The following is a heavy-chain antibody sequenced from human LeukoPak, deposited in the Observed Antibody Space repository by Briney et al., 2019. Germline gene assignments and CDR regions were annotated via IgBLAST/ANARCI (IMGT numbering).Heavy chain of an antibody. J-gene: IGHJ4*02. CDR2: IYYSGSI. CDR1: GDFLSSGSYY. V-gene: IGHV4-39*01. D-gene: IGHD2-21*02. Sequence: SETLSLTCTVSGDFLSSGSYYWGWIRQSPGKGLAWIGSIYYSGSIFYNASFESRLTLSVDTSKNQFYLKLRSLTAADTAVYYCARLCKVTSCAKFDYWGQGIQVTVSS. CDR3: ARLCKVTSCAKFDY.